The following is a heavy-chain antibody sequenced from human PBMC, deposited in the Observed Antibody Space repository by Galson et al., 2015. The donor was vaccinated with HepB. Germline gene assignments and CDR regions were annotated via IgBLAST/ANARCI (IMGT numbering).Heavy chain of an antibody. J-gene: IGHJ4*02. CDR3: TTTVAGSLDF. CDR1: GFTFRNAW. CDR2: IKSRTDGGTT. V-gene: IGHV3-15*01. Sequence: SLRLSCAASGFTFRNAWMTWVRQAPGKGLEWVGRIKSRTDGGTTDYAAPVKGRFSISRDDSKTTLYLQMNSLKTEDTAMYYCTTTVAGSLDFWGQGTLVTVSS. D-gene: IGHD6-19*01.